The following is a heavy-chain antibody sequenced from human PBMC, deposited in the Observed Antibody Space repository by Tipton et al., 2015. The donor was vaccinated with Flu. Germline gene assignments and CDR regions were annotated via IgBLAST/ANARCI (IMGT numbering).Heavy chain of an antibody. J-gene: IGHJ5*01. CDR3: ARRDYSNYVSEPKNWFDS. V-gene: IGHV4-38-2*02. CDR2: IHYSGSP. Sequence: TLSLTCTVSGDSMRSDYFWAWIRQAPGKGLEWIGNIHYSGSPHYNPSLKSRVTITVDTSKNQFSLKLTSVIASDTAVYYCARRDYSNYVSEPKNWFDSWGLGSLVTVSS. CDR1: GDSMRSDYF. D-gene: IGHD4-11*01.